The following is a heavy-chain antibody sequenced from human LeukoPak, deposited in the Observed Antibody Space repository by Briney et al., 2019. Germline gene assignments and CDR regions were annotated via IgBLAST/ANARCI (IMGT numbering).Heavy chain of an antibody. D-gene: IGHD1-26*01. Sequence: GGSLRLSCTVSGFTVSSYAMSWVRQAPGKGLEWVSAISGSGGSTYYADSVKGRFTISRDNSKNTLYLQMNSLRAEDTAVYYCAKDPAPSTSGSYYYYYMDVWGKGTTVTVSS. CDR3: AKDPAPSTSGSYYYYYMDV. J-gene: IGHJ6*03. V-gene: IGHV3-23*01. CDR2: ISGSGGST. CDR1: GFTVSSYA.